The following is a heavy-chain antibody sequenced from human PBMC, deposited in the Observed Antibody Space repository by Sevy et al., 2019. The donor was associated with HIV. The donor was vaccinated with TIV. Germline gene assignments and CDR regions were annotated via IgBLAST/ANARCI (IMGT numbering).Heavy chain of an antibody. CDR2: ITGNGDTT. CDR1: GFTFSSYA. Sequence: GGSLRLSCTDSGFTFSSYAMTWVRQAPGKGLEWVSSITGNGDTTYYVDSVKGRFTISRDNTKNTLFLQMNNLRAEDTAVYYCARGDSSSWYGFYYYGMDVWGQGTTVTVSS. D-gene: IGHD6-13*01. J-gene: IGHJ6*02. CDR3: ARGDSSSWYGFYYYGMDV. V-gene: IGHV3-23*01.